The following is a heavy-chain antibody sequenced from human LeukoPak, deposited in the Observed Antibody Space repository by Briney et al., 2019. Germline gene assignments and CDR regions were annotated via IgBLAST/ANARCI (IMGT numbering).Heavy chain of an antibody. D-gene: IGHD3-16*01. Sequence: GGSLRLSCAASGFTFSSYVMHWVRQAPGQGLDWVSGINGSGGGTYYADSVKGRFTISRDNSTNTLYLKMNSLMTDDEAIVYCGKKGGIRVDANDYWGQGTLVTVSS. V-gene: IGHV3-23*01. CDR1: GFTFSSYV. CDR3: GKKGGIRVDANDY. J-gene: IGHJ4*02. CDR2: INGSGGGT.